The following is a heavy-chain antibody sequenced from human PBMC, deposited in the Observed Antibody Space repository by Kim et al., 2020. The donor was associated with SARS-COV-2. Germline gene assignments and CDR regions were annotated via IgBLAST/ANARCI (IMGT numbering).Heavy chain of an antibody. CDR3: AREVVTAIRRDYYGMDV. D-gene: IGHD2-21*02. CDR2: ISSSGSTI. Sequence: GGSLRLSCAASGFTFSSYEMNWVRQAPGKGLEWVSYISSSGSTIYYADSVKGRFTISRDNAKNSLYLQMNSLRAEDTAVYYCAREVVTAIRRDYYGMDVWGQGTTVTVSS. V-gene: IGHV3-48*03. CDR1: GFTFSSYE. J-gene: IGHJ6*02.